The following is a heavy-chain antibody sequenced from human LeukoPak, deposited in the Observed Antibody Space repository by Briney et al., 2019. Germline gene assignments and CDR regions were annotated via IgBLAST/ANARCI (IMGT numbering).Heavy chain of an antibody. J-gene: IGHJ5*02. CDR3: ARGGYDLDP. D-gene: IGHD2-2*01. V-gene: IGHV4-34*01. CDR1: GGSFSGHY. Sequence: PSETLSLTCAVYGGSFSGHYWSWIRQPPGKGLEWIGEINHSGSTNYNPSLKSRVTISVDTSKNQFSLKLSSVTAADAAVYYCARGGYDLDPWGQGTLVTVSS. CDR2: INHSGST.